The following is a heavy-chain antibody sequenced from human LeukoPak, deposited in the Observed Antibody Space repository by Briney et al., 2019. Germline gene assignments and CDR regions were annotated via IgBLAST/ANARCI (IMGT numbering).Heavy chain of an antibody. Sequence: SQTLSLTCTVSGGSISSGSYYWSWIRQPAGKGLEWIGRIYTSGSTNYNPSLKSRVTISVDTSKNQFSLKLSSVTAADTAVYYCARTRRSSSSWYPFDYWGQGTLVTVSS. CDR1: GGSISSGSYY. CDR3: ARTRRSSSSWYPFDY. J-gene: IGHJ4*02. CDR2: IYTSGST. D-gene: IGHD6-13*01. V-gene: IGHV4-61*02.